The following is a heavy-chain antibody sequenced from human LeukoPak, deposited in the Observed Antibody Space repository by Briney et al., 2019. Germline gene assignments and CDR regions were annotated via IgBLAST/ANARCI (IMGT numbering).Heavy chain of an antibody. D-gene: IGHD4-17*01. CDR1: GGSFSSYY. J-gene: IGHJ5*02. Sequence: SETLSLTCAVYGGSFSSYYWGWIRQPPGKGLEWIGSIYYSGSTYYNPSLKSRVTISVDTSKNQFSLKLSPVTAADTAVYYCARQRGPDYGDRGRWFDPWGQGTLVTVSS. CDR2: IYYSGST. V-gene: IGHV4-39*01. CDR3: ARQRGPDYGDRGRWFDP.